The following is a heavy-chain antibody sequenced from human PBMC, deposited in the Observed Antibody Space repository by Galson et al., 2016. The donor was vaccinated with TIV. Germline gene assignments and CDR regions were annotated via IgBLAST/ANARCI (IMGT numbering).Heavy chain of an antibody. D-gene: IGHD3-22*01. J-gene: IGHJ6*02. V-gene: IGHV3-53*01. CDR1: GFIVDDNY. CDR2: IYGDGRT. CDR3: ARDRYYDARGYYYSYYGMDV. Sequence: SLRLSCAASGFIVDDNYMTWIRQAPGKGLEWVSVIYGDGRTYSTDSVRGRFTISRDSSKNTLYLQMNSLRAEDTAVYYCARDRYYDARGYYYSYYGMDVWGQGTTVTVSS.